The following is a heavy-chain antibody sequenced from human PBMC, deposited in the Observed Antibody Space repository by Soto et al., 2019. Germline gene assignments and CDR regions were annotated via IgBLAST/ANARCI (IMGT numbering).Heavy chain of an antibody. CDR1: GFTFISYG. J-gene: IGHJ4*02. CDR3: AKDVSSGWYEGEFELDY. D-gene: IGHD6-19*01. CDR2: ISYDGSNK. Sequence: GGSMRLSCAASGFTFISYGMHWVRQAPGKGLEWVAVISYDGSNKYYADSVKGRFTISRDNSKNTLYLQMNSLRAEDTAVYYCAKDVSSGWYEGEFELDYWGQGTLLTVSS. V-gene: IGHV3-30*18.